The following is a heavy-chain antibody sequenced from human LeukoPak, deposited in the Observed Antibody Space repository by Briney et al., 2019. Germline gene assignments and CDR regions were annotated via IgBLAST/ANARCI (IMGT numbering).Heavy chain of an antibody. J-gene: IGHJ4*02. CDR3: ARQVYSGTHYFDY. V-gene: IGHV4-39*01. D-gene: IGHD1-26*01. Sequence: SSQTLSLTCTVSGGSISSRSCCWGWIRQPPGKGLEWIGTIYYSGSTYYNPSLKSRVTISVDTSKNRFSLRLSSVTAADTAVYYCARQVYSGTHYFDYWGQGTLVTVSS. CDR2: IYYSGST. CDR1: GGSISSRSCC.